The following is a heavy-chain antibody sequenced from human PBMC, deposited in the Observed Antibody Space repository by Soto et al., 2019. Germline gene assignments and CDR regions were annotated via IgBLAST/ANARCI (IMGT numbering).Heavy chain of an antibody. V-gene: IGHV3-53*04. CDR3: TREQDGSSWFGMDA. D-gene: IGHD6-19*01. Sequence: GGSLRLSCAASGFNVSKTHMNWVRQAPGKGLEWVSIIYAGGGAYYAESVKGRFTVSRHNSKNTLYIQMNSLRAEDTAVYYCTREQDGSSWFGMDAWGQGTTVTVSS. CDR1: GFNVSKTH. J-gene: IGHJ6*02. CDR2: IYAGGGA.